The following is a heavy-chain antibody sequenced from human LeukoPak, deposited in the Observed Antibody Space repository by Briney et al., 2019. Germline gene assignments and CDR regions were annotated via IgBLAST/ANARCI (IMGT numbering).Heavy chain of an antibody. Sequence: GRSLRLSCAASGFTFSSYGMHWVRQAPGKGLEWVSAISGSGGSTYYADSVKGRFTISRDNSKNTLYLQMNSLRAEDTAVYYCAKASSSWYTRYFQHWGQGTLVTVSS. D-gene: IGHD6-13*01. CDR1: GFTFSSYG. CDR3: AKASSSWYTRYFQH. CDR2: ISGSGGST. J-gene: IGHJ1*01. V-gene: IGHV3-23*01.